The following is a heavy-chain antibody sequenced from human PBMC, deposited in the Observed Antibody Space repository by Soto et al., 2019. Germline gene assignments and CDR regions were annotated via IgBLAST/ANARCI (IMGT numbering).Heavy chain of an antibody. Sequence: SETLSLTCAVYGGSFSGYCWSWVRQPPGKGLEWIGEINHSGSTNYNPSLKSRVTISVDTSKNQFSLKLSSVTAADTAVYYCARGPITTNPRFDPWGQGTLVTVSS. V-gene: IGHV4-34*01. J-gene: IGHJ5*02. D-gene: IGHD3-22*01. CDR1: GGSFSGYC. CDR2: INHSGST. CDR3: ARGPITTNPRFDP.